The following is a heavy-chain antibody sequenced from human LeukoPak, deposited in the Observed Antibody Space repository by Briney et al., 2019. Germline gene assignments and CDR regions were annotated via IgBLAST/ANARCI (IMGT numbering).Heavy chain of an antibody. Sequence: SETLSLTCAVYGGSFSGYYWSWIRQPPGKGLEWIGEINHSGSTNYNPSLKSRVTISVDTSKNQFSLKLSSVTAADTAVYYCASTKVGYSSGYWKPPDLPVPFDYWGQGTLVTVSS. CDR2: INHSGST. D-gene: IGHD3-22*01. CDR3: ASTKVGYSSGYWKPPDLPVPFDY. V-gene: IGHV4-34*01. CDR1: GGSFSGYY. J-gene: IGHJ4*02.